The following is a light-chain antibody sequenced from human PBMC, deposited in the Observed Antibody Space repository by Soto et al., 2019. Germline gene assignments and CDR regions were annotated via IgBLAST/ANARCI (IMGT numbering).Light chain of an antibody. J-gene: IGLJ3*02. Sequence: QLVVTQSPSASASLGASVKLTCTLSSGHSTYAIAWHQQQPEKGPRYLMNLNSDGSHSKGDGIPDRFSGSSSGTERYLTISSLQSEDEADYYCQTWGTGIGVFGGGTKLTVL. CDR2: LNSDGSH. CDR3: QTWGTGIGV. V-gene: IGLV4-69*01. CDR1: SGHSTYA.